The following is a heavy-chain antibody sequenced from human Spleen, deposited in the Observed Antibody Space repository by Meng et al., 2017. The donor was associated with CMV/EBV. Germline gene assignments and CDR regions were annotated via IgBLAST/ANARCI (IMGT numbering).Heavy chain of an antibody. J-gene: IGHJ4*02. Sequence: AVRASCKASGGTFSSYAISWVRQAPGQGLEWMGGIIPIFGTANYAQKFQGRVTITTDESTSTAYMELSSLRSEDTAVYYCASSRGYYGSGGQYYFDYWGQGTLVTVSS. V-gene: IGHV1-69*05. CDR2: IIPIFGTA. CDR1: GGTFSSYA. CDR3: ASSRGYYGSGGQYYFDY. D-gene: IGHD3-10*01.